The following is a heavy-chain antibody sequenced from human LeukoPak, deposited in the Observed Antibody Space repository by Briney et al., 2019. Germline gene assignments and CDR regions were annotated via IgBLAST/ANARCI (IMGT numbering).Heavy chain of an antibody. CDR2: ISSSGSTI. J-gene: IGHJ4*02. CDR3: ARDQSYYDSSGAGY. V-gene: IGHV3-11*04. D-gene: IGHD3-22*01. Sequence: AGGSLRLSCAASGFTFSDYYMSWIRQAPGKGLEWVSYISSSGSTIYYADSVKGRFTISRDNAKNSLYLQMNSLRAEDTAVYYCARDQSYYDSSGAGYWGQGTLVTVSS. CDR1: GFTFSDYY.